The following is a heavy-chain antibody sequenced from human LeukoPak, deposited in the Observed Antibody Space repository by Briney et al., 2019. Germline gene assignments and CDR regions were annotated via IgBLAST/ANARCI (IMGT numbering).Heavy chain of an antibody. J-gene: IGHJ4*02. V-gene: IGHV1-2*02. D-gene: IGHD3-22*01. Sequence: ASVKVSCKASGYTFTGYYMHWVRQAPGQGLGWMGWINPNSGGTNYAQKFQGRVTMTRDTSISTAYMELSRLRSDDTAVYYCARDLENSGYPTDFDYWGQGTLVTVSS. CDR2: INPNSGGT. CDR1: GYTFTGYY. CDR3: ARDLENSGYPTDFDY.